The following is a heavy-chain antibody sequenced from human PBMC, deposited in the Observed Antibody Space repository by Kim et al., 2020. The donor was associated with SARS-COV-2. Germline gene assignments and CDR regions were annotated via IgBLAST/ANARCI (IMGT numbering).Heavy chain of an antibody. V-gene: IGHV2-5*02. J-gene: IGHJ4*02. CDR1: GFSLGTNDVA. Sequence: SGPTLVNPTQTLTLTCTISGFSLGTNDVAVGWIRQPPGKALEWLALIYWDDDKRYSPSLKTRLTITKDTSKSQVVLRMTNMDPVDTATYYCAHRRIDGWYVDFDYWGQGTLVTVSS. D-gene: IGHD6-19*01. CDR2: IYWDDDK. CDR3: AHRRIDGWYVDFDY.